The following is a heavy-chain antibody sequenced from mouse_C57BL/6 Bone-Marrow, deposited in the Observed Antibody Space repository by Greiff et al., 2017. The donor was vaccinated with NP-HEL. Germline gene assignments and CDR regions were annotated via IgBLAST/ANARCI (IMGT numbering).Heavy chain of an antibody. D-gene: IGHD2-3*01. CDR2: IDPSDSYT. J-gene: IGHJ2*01. V-gene: IGHV1-69*01. CDR1: GYTFTSYW. Sequence: QVQLQQPGAELVMPGASVKLSCKASGYTFTSYWMHWVKQRPGQGLEWIGEIDPSDSYTNSNQKFKGKSTLTVDKSSSTAYMQLSSLTSEDSAVYYCASGGYWGYFDYWGQGTTLTVSS. CDR3: ASGGYWGYFDY.